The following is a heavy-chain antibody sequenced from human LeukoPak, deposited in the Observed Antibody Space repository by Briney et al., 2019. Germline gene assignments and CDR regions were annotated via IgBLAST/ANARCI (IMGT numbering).Heavy chain of an antibody. CDR1: GFTFANYV. J-gene: IGHJ4*02. CDR2: TSPDEGLK. V-gene: IGHV3-30*04. CDR3: TRDPILGAPDYFDY. Sequence: GGSLRLSCAASGFTFANYVTHWVRQAPGKGLEWVAVTSPDEGLKFYGDSVKGRFTISRDNSKNTMYLQMNNLREEDTAVYYRTRDPILGAPDYFDYWGQGTLVTVSS. D-gene: IGHD1-26*01.